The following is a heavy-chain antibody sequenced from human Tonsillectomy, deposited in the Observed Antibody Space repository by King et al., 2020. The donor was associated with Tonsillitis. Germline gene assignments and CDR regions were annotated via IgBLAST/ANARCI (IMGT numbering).Heavy chain of an antibody. J-gene: IGHJ4*02. CDR3: ASCGSTSCYGFDY. CDR2: IYYSGST. D-gene: IGHD2-2*01. CDR1: GGSISSSSYY. Sequence: LQLQESGPGLVKPSETLSLTCTVSGGSISSSSYYWGWIRQPPGKGLEWIGSIYYSGSTYYNPSLKSRVTISVDTSKNQFSLKLSSVTAADTAVYYCASCGSTSCYGFDYWGQGTLVTVSS. V-gene: IGHV4-39*01.